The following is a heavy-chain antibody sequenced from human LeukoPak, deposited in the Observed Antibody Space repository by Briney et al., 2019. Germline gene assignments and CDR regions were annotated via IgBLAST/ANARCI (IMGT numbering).Heavy chain of an antibody. Sequence: GGSLRLSCAASGFTFSNYGMHWVRQAPGKGLEWVAVIWYDGSNKYYADSVKGRFTISRDNAKSSLYLQMNNLRPEDTALYYCAKTSRGISVAAPYGMDVWGQGTTVTVS. CDR3: AKTSRGISVAAPYGMDV. J-gene: IGHJ6*02. CDR2: IWYDGSNK. V-gene: IGHV3-33*03. D-gene: IGHD6-19*01. CDR1: GFTFSNYG.